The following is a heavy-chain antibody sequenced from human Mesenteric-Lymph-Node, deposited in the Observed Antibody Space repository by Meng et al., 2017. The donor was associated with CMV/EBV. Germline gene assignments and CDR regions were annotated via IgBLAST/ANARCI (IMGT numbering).Heavy chain of an antibody. J-gene: IGHJ4*02. D-gene: IGHD7-27*01. CDR3: ATDLG. CDR1: GFTVGDVW. CDR2: IKRITNGGTT. V-gene: IGHV3-15*01. Sequence: SLRLSCADSGFTVGDVWMHWVRQAPGQGLEWVGRIKRITNGGTTDYAAPVKGRFTISRDDSKNTLSLQMNSLKTEDTAVYYCATDLGWGQGTLVTVSS.